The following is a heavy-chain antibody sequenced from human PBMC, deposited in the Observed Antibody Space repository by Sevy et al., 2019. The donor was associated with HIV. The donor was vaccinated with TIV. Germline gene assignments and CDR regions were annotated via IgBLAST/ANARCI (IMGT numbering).Heavy chain of an antibody. D-gene: IGHD3-22*01. V-gene: IGHV3-23*01. CDR3: AKGSVYDTSGYYFTLVAFDY. J-gene: IGHJ4*02. Sequence: GGSLRLSCAASGFPFSGSAMTWVRQAPGKGLEWVSAISGSGGSTYYVDCVKGRFSISRDNSKNALYLQMGSLGTEDRAVYFCAKGSVYDTSGYYFTLVAFDYWGQGTPVTVSS. CDR1: GFPFSGSA. CDR2: ISGSGGST.